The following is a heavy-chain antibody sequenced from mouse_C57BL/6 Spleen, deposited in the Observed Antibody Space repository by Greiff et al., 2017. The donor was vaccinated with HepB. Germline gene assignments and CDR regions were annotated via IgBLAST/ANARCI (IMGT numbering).Heavy chain of an antibody. CDR2: ISSGGSYT. D-gene: IGHD2-4*01. CDR3: ASHPYDYDVLFAY. CDR1: GFTFSSYG. J-gene: IGHJ3*01. Sequence: EVQGVESGGDLVKPGGSLKLSCAASGFTFSSYGMSWVRQTPDKRLEWVATISSGGSYTYYPDSVKGRFTISRDNAKNTLYLQRSSLKSEDTAMYYCASHPYDYDVLFAYWGQGTLVTVSA. V-gene: IGHV5-6*01.